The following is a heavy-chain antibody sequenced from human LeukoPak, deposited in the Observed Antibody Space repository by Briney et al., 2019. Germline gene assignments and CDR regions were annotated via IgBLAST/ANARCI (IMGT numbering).Heavy chain of an antibody. CDR2: INPSGGGT. CDR3: ARDLTGIAAAADY. Sequence: ASVKVSCKASGYTFTSYYMHWVRQAPGQGLEWMGIINPSGGGTSYAQRFQGRLTMTRDTSTSTVYMELSSLRSEDTAVYYCARDLTGIAAAADYWGQGTLVTVSS. CDR1: GYTFTSYY. D-gene: IGHD6-13*01. V-gene: IGHV1-46*01. J-gene: IGHJ4*02.